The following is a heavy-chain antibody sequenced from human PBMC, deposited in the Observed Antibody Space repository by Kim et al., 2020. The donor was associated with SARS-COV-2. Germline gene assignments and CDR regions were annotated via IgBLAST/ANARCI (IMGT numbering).Heavy chain of an antibody. CDR3: AKDQISSSGWRMWGTTASENTGIDFDY. Sequence: GGSLRLSCAASGFTFSSYGMHWVRQAPGKGLEWVAVISYDGSNKYYADSVKGRFTISRDNSKNTLYLQMNSLRAEDTAVYYCAKDQISSSGWRMWGTTASENTGIDFDYWGQGTLVTVSS. D-gene: IGHD6-19*01. J-gene: IGHJ4*02. CDR2: ISYDGSNK. V-gene: IGHV3-30*18. CDR1: GFTFSSYG.